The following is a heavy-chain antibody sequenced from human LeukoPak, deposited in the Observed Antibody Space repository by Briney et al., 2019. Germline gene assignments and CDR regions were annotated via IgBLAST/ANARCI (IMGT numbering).Heavy chain of an antibody. CDR1: GYTFTSYG. J-gene: IGHJ4*02. Sequence: ASVKVSCKASGYTFTSYGISWVRQAPGQGLEWMGWISAYNGDTTYAQNLQGRVAMTTDTSTSTAYMELRSLRSDDTAVYYCARAENYYDSSRYRYWGQGTLVTVSS. CDR2: ISAYNGDT. D-gene: IGHD3-22*01. CDR3: ARAENYYDSSRYRY. V-gene: IGHV1-18*01.